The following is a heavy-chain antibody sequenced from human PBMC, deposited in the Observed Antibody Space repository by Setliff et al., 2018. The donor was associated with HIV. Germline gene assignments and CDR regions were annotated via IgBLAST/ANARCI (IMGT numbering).Heavy chain of an antibody. V-gene: IGHV1-18*01. Sequence: ASVKVSCKASGYTFTSYGISWVRQAPGQGLEWMGWISAYNGNTNYAQTLQGRVTMTTDTSTSTAYMELSSLRSDDTAVYYCASVSQDDRSGYYYPWYFDYWGQGTLVTVSS. CDR2: ISAYNGNT. D-gene: IGHD3-22*01. CDR1: GYTFTSYG. J-gene: IGHJ4*02. CDR3: ASVSQDDRSGYYYPWYFDY.